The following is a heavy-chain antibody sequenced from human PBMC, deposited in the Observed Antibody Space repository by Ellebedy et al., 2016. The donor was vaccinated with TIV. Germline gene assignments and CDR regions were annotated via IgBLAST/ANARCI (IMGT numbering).Heavy chain of an antibody. D-gene: IGHD3-10*01. J-gene: IGHJ4*02. V-gene: IGHV1-3*01. CDR3: ARATFGSGSYAYFDF. CDR1: GYTFTSYA. CDR2: INAGNGNT. Sequence: AASVKVSCKASGYTFTSYAIHWVRQAPGQRLEWMGWINAGNGNTKYSQTFQGRVTMTRDTSTSTIYMDLSSLRSEDTAIYYCARATFGSGSYAYFDFWGQGTLVTVSS.